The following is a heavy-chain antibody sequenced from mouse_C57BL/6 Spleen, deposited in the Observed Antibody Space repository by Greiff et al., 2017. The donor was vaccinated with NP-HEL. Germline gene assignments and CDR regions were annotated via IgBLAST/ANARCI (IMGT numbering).Heavy chain of an antibody. D-gene: IGHD1-1*01. Sequence: QVQLQQPGAELVRPGSSVKLSCKASGYTFTSYWMHWVKQRPIQGLEWIGNIDPSDSETHYNQKFKDKATLTVDKSSSTAYMQLSSLTSEDSAVYYCAMITTVVANYFDYWGQGTTLPVSS. J-gene: IGHJ2*01. CDR3: AMITTVVANYFDY. CDR2: IDPSDSET. V-gene: IGHV1-52*01. CDR1: GYTFTSYW.